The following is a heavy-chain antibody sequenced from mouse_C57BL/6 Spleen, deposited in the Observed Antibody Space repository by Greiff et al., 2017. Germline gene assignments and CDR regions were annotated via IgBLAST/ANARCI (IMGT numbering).Heavy chain of an antibody. D-gene: IGHD2-4*01. Sequence: VKQRPGQGLEWIGRIHPSDSDSNYNQKFKGKATLTVDKSSSTAYMQLSSLTSEDSAVYYCAMEGLYDYDGWGQGTLVTVSA. CDR2: IHPSDSDS. CDR3: AMEGLYDYDG. J-gene: IGHJ3*01. V-gene: IGHV1-74*01.